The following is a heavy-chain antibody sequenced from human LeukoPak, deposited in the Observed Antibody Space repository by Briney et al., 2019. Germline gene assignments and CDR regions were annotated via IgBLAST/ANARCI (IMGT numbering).Heavy chain of an antibody. D-gene: IGHD6-19*01. CDR1: GGSISSGSYY. CDR3: VRGHLVGGWFKYNAFDI. CDR2: IYHSGST. J-gene: IGHJ3*02. Sequence: SETLSLTCTVSGGSISSGSYYWSWIRQPPGKGLEWIGYIYHSGSTNYNPSLKSRVTISLDTSKKHSSLKLSSVTAADTAVYYCVRGHLVGGWFKYNAFDIWGQGTMVSVSS. V-gene: IGHV4-61*03.